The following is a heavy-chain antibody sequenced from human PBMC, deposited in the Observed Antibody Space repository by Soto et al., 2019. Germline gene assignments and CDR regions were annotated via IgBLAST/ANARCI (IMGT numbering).Heavy chain of an antibody. CDR1: GYNFTTYY. Sequence: QVQLVQSGAEVTKPGASVTISCKASGYNFTTYYFHWVRQAPGHGLEPMGIISPEGRGPIYAQNFQSRVSMTRDTSTSTVYLQLSSLRTEDTAVYFCARGSGYCTTKTCYFFAFDLWGQGTLVTVSS. CDR3: ARGSGYCTTKTCYFFAFDL. CDR2: ISPEGRGP. J-gene: IGHJ5*02. D-gene: IGHD3-22*01. V-gene: IGHV1-46*01.